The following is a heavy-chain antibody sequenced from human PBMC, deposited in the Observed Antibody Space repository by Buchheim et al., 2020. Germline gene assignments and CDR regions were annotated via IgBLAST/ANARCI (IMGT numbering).Heavy chain of an antibody. CDR3: AREVKTAIPDY. J-gene: IGHJ4*02. D-gene: IGHD2-21*02. CDR1: GGSIKTYY. Sequence: QVHLQESGPGLVKPSETLSLTCNVSGGSIKTYYWSWIRQAAGKGLELVGRIYSSGNANYSPSLRSRVTMSVDTSSNQAFLRLTSVTAADTAVYFCAREVKTAIPDYWGQG. CDR2: IYSSGNA. V-gene: IGHV4-4*07.